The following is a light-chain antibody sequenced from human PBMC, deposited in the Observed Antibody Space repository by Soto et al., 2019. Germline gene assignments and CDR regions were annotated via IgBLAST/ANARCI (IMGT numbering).Light chain of an antibody. CDR3: QKYGTSPPLT. CDR2: GAS. V-gene: IGKV3-20*01. J-gene: IGKJ4*01. Sequence: EIVLTQYPGTLSLSPGERATLSCRASQSVSSNYLAWYQQKPGQAPRLLIYGASSRATGIPDRFRGSGSATDFTLTISRLEPEDFAVYYCQKYGTSPPLTFGGGTKVEIK. CDR1: QSVSSNY.